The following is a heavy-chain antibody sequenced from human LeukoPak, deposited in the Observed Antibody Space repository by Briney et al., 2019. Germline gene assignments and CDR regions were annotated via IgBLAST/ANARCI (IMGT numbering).Heavy chain of an antibody. D-gene: IGHD3-9*01. CDR3: ARVLSGYPRRDYYYGMDV. CDR2: ISYDGSNK. Sequence: RGSLRLSRAASGFTFSSYAMHSVRQAPGKGLEWVAVISYDGSNKYYADSVKGRFTISRDNSKNTLYLQMNSLRAEDTAVYYCARVLSGYPRRDYYYGMDVWGKGTTVTVSS. CDR1: GFTFSSYA. V-gene: IGHV3-30*04. J-gene: IGHJ6*04.